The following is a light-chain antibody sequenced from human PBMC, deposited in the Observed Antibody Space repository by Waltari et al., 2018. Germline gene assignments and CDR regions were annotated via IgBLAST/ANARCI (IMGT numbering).Light chain of an antibody. J-gene: IGKJ1*01. CDR1: QSVGSSY. CDR2: GAS. Sequence: EVVLTQSPGTLSLSPGESATLSCRARQSVGSSYLAWYQQKPGQAPRLLIYGASSVATGIPDRFSGSGSGTDFTLTINRLQPEDFAVYYCQQCGSSPWTFGQGTRVEIK. V-gene: IGKV3-20*01. CDR3: QQCGSSPWT.